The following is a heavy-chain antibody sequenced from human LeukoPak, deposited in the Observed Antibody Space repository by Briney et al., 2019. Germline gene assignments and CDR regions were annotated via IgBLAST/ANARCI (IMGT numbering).Heavy chain of an antibody. D-gene: IGHD3-3*01. J-gene: IGHJ4*02. Sequence: PSETLSLTCAVAGYSIGSGYYWGWIRQPPGKGLEWIGSIYHSVSTYYNPSLKSRVTISVDTSKNQFSLKLTSVTAADTAVYYCASSFLSFWSGYEYWGQGTLVTVSS. CDR2: IYHSVST. V-gene: IGHV4-38-2*01. CDR3: ASSFLSFWSGYEY. CDR1: GYSIGSGYY.